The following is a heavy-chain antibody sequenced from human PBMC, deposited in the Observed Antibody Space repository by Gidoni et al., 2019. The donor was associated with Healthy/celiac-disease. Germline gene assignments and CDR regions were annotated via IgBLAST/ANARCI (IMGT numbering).Heavy chain of an antibody. J-gene: IGHJ6*02. Sequence: QVQLQESGPGLVKPSETLSLPCTVSGGSISSYYWSWIRQPPGKGLEWIGYIYYSGSTNYNPSLKSRVTISVDTSKNQFSLKLSSVTAADTAVYYCARDGAIDYYYGMDVWGQGTTVTVSS. V-gene: IGHV4-59*01. CDR3: ARDGAIDYYYGMDV. CDR1: GGSISSYY. CDR2: IYYSGST. D-gene: IGHD2-2*02.